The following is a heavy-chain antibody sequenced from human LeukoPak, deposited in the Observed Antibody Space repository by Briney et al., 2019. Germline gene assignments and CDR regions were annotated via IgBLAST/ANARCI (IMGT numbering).Heavy chain of an antibody. D-gene: IGHD3-22*01. CDR3: AKDAWTYYYDSSGYYDY. V-gene: IGHV3-30*18. Sequence: GGSLRLSCAASGLTFSSYGMHWVRQAPGKGLEWVAVISYDGSNKYYADSVKGRFTISRDNSKNTLYLQMNSLRAEDTAVYYCAKDAWTYYYDSSGYYDYWGQGTLVTVSS. J-gene: IGHJ4*02. CDR2: ISYDGSNK. CDR1: GLTFSSYG.